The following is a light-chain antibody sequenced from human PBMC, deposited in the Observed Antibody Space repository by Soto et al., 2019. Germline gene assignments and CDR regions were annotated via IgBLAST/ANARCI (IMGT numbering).Light chain of an antibody. CDR1: QSVSSN. CDR3: QQYNDWPALT. J-gene: IGKJ4*01. V-gene: IGKV3-15*01. CDR2: GAS. Sequence: EVVRTQSPATLSVSPGERSTPSWRASQSVSSNLAWYQQKPGQAPRLLIYGASTRATGIPARCSGSGSATEFTLTISSMQFEDFAVYYCQQYNDWPALTFGGGTKVDIK.